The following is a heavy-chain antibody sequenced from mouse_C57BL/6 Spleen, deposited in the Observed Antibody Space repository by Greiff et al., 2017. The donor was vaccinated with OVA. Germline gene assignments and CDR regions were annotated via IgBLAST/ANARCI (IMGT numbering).Heavy chain of an antibody. CDR1: GFNIKDDY. Sequence: EVKLMESGAELVRPGASVKLSCTASGFNIKDDYMHWVKQRPEQGLEWIGWIDPENGDTEYASKFQGKATITADTSSNTAYLQLSSLTSEDTAVYYCTMDYSKGAWFAYWGQGTLVTVSA. CDR3: TMDYSKGAWFAY. V-gene: IGHV14-4*01. D-gene: IGHD2-5*01. J-gene: IGHJ3*01. CDR2: IDPENGDT.